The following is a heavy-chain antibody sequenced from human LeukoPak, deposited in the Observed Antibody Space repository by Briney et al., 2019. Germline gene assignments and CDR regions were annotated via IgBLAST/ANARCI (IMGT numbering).Heavy chain of an antibody. V-gene: IGHV4-39*02. Sequence: SETLSLTCTVSGGSISSSSYYWGWIRQPPGKGLEWIGSIYYSGSTYYNPSLKSRVTISVGTSKNQFSLKLSSVTAADTAVYYCARDLWWSSGLPILEVRGAFDYWGQGTLVTVSS. D-gene: IGHD3-10*01. J-gene: IGHJ4*02. CDR3: ARDLWWSSGLPILEVRGAFDY. CDR1: GGSISSSSYY. CDR2: IYYSGST.